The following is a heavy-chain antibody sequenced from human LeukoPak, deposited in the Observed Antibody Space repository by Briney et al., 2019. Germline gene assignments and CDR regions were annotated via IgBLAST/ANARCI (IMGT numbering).Heavy chain of an antibody. Sequence: PGGSLRLSCAASGFTFSDYYMSWIRQAPGKGLEWVSYISSSGSTIYYADSVKGRFTISRDNSKNTLYLQMNSLRAEDTAVYYCARVLSGFLYAFDIWGQGTMVTVSS. CDR3: ARVLSGFLYAFDI. J-gene: IGHJ3*02. D-gene: IGHD3-3*01. CDR2: ISSSGSTI. V-gene: IGHV3-11*04. CDR1: GFTFSDYY.